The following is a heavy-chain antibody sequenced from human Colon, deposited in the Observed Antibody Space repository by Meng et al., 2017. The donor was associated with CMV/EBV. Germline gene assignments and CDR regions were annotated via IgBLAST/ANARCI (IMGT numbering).Heavy chain of an antibody. J-gene: IGHJ5*02. CDR1: GFTFGALA. CDR2: LSGSGVNT. D-gene: IGHD4-11*01. V-gene: IGHV3-23*01. CDR3: ARGQDYSNYWWFDP. Sequence: SGFTFGALAMSWVRQAPGKGLEWVAGLSGSGVNTFYADSVRGRFTISRDNSKNTVFLQMNSLGVDDTAIYYCARGQDYSNYWWFDPWGQGTLVTVSS.